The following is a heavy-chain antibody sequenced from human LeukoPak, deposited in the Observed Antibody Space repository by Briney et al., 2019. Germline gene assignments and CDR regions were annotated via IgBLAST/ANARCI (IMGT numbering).Heavy chain of an antibody. D-gene: IGHD6-13*01. V-gene: IGHV1-18*01. J-gene: IGHJ3*02. CDR3: ARDQSVRLLQTSSTYFKHVFAI. CDR1: GYTFTNYG. Sequence: APVKVSCKTSGYTFTNYGISWVRQAPGLGLEWMGWTSAYNGNTNYAQKVQGRVTMTTDTSTSTAYMELRSLRFDDTAVYYCARDQSVRLLQTSSTYFKHVFAIWGQGSMVTVSS. CDR2: TSAYNGNT.